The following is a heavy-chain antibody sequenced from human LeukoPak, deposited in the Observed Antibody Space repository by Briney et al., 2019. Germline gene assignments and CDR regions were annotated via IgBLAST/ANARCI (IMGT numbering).Heavy chain of an antibody. CDR2: INHSGST. V-gene: IGHV4-34*01. CDR3: ARARRITIFGVPYYYYYGMDV. Sequence: SETLSLTCTVSGGSISSYYWSWIRQPPGKGLEWIGEINHSGSTNYNPSLKSRVTISVDTSKNQFSLKLSSVTAADTAVYYCARARRITIFGVPYYYYYGMDVWGQGTTVTVSS. D-gene: IGHD3-3*01. J-gene: IGHJ6*02. CDR1: GGSISSYY.